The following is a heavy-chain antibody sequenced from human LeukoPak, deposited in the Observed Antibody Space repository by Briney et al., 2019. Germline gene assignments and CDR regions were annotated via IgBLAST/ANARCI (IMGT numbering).Heavy chain of an antibody. CDR2: ISPAGGTT. CDR1: GFTFSSEA. J-gene: IGHJ4*02. CDR3: ARWPYSSSYYFDY. D-gene: IGHD6-6*01. V-gene: IGHV3-23*01. Sequence: GGSLRLSCAVSGFTFSSEAMGWVRQLPGGGLEWVSTISPAGGTTYYAEPMKGRFTISRDNSKSTLYLQMNSLRVEDTAVYYCARWPYSSSYYFDYWGQGTLVTVSS.